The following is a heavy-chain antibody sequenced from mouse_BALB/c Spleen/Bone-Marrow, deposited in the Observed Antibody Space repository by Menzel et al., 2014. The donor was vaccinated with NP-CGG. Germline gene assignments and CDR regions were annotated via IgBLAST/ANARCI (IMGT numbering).Heavy chain of an antibody. CDR1: GFSLSGYA. V-gene: IGHV2-6-7*01. D-gene: IGHD3-2*02. CDR3: ARDQEYHNFYYAMDY. J-gene: IGHJ4*01. CDR2: IWRDGST. Sequence: VMLVESGPGLVAPSQSLSITCTVSGFSLSGYAVNWVRQPPGKGLEWLGMIWRDGSTDYNSAIKSRLNIRKDNSKSQIFLKMSSLQTDDTANYYCARDQEYHNFYYAMDYWGQGIPVTVSS.